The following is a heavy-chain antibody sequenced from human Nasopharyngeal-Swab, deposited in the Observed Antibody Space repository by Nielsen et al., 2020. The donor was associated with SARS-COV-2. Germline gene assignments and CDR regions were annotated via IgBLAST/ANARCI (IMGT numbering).Heavy chain of an antibody. CDR3: AKARRTDTYGYECFDS. D-gene: IGHD5-18*01. CDR1: GFTFENYA. J-gene: IGHJ4*02. CDR2: ITWNSGNK. Sequence: SLKISCAASGFTFENYAMHWVRQPPGKGPEWVSGITWNSGNKGYAESVQGRFTISRDNAKNSLYLQMNSLRPGDTALYYCAKARRTDTYGYECFDSWGQGTLVTVSS. V-gene: IGHV3-9*01.